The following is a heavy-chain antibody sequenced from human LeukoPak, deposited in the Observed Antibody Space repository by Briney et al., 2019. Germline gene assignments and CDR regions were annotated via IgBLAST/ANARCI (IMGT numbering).Heavy chain of an antibody. CDR1: GFTFSSYA. D-gene: IGHD6-19*01. V-gene: IGHV3-30*04. Sequence: TGGSLRLSCAASGFTFSSYAMHWVRQAPGKGLEWVAVISYDGSYKYYADSVKGRFTISRDNSKNTLYLQMNSLRAEDTAVYYCARDTFGDYSSGSVFDYWGQGTLVTVSS. J-gene: IGHJ4*02. CDR2: ISYDGSYK. CDR3: ARDTFGDYSSGSVFDY.